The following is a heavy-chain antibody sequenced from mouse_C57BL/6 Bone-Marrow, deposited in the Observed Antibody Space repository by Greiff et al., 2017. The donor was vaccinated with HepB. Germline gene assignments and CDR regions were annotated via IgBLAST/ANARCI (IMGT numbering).Heavy chain of an antibody. D-gene: IGHD2-1*01. CDR1: GFTFSSYG. J-gene: IGHJ3*01. CDR2: ISSGGSYT. V-gene: IGHV5-6*01. CDR3: ERQRTRNGR. Sequence: EVKLVESGGDLVKPGGSLKLSCAASGFTFSSYGMSWVRQTPDKRLEWVATISSGGSYTYYPDSVKGRFTISKDNAKNTLYLQMSSIETGDTAMYYYERQRTRNGRGGQGTLVTVSA.